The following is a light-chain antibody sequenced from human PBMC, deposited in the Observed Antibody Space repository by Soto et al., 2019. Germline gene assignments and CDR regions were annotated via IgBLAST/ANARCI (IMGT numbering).Light chain of an antibody. J-gene: IGLJ2*01. CDR3: SSYTSSSPYVV. CDR2: DVS. Sequence: QSALTQPASVSGSPGQSITISCTGTSSDVGGYNYVSWYQQHPGKAPKLMIYDVSNRPSGVSNRFSCSKSGNTASLTISGLHAEDEDDYYCSSYTSSSPYVVFVGGTKLTVL. V-gene: IGLV2-14*01. CDR1: SSDVGGYNY.